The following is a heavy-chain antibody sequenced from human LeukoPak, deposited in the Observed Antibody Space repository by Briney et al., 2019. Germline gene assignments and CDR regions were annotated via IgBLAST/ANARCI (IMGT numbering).Heavy chain of an antibody. D-gene: IGHD4-17*01. J-gene: IGHJ4*02. CDR1: GGSISSGGYY. CDR2: IYYSGST. CDR3: ARYGDYGGY. Sequence: PSETLSLSCTVSGGSISSGGYYWSWIRQPPGKGLEWIGYIYYSGSTYYNPSLKSRVTISVDTSKNQFSLKLSSVTAADTAVYYCARYGDYGGYWGQGTLVTVSS. V-gene: IGHV4-30-4*08.